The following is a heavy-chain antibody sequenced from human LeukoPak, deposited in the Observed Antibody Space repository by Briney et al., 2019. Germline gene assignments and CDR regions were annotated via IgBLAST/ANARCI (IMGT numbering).Heavy chain of an antibody. Sequence: SQTLSLTCTVSGGSISSGGYYWRWIRQHPGKGLEWIGYIYYSGSTYYNPSLKSRVTISVDTSKNQFSLKLSSVTAADTAVYYCARERIDYGDANWFDPWGQGTLVTVSS. CDR1: GGSISSGGYY. V-gene: IGHV4-31*03. CDR3: ARERIDYGDANWFDP. CDR2: IYYSGST. J-gene: IGHJ5*02. D-gene: IGHD4-17*01.